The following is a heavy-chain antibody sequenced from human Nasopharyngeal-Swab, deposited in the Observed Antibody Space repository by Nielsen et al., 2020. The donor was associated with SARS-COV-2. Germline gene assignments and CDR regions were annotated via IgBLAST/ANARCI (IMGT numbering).Heavy chain of an antibody. V-gene: IGHV4-39*01. J-gene: IGHJ4*02. Sequence: SETLSLTCPVSGGSVSTSTYFWGWIRQPPGKGLEWIGTVYYSGSTYYNPSLKSRVTISVDTSKNQFSLKLNSVTATDTAVYYRARGYGSFPYYFDHWGQGTLVTVSS. D-gene: IGHD1-26*01. CDR1: GGSVSTSTYF. CDR3: ARGYGSFPYYFDH. CDR2: VYYSGST.